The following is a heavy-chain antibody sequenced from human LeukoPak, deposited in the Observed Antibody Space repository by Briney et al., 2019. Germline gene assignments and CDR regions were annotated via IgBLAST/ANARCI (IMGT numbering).Heavy chain of an antibody. CDR2: ISYDGSNK. CDR1: GFTFSSYA. D-gene: IGHD3-9*01. J-gene: IGHJ4*02. Sequence: GRSLRLSCAASGFTFSSYAMHWVRQAPGKGLEWVAVISYDGSNKYYADSVKGRFTISRDNAKNSPYLQMNSLRAEDTAVYYCARGGRYFDYWGQGTLVTVSS. CDR3: ARGGRYFDY. V-gene: IGHV3-30*04.